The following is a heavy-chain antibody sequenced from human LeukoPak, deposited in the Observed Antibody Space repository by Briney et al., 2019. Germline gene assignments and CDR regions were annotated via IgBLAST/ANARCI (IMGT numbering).Heavy chain of an antibody. Sequence: GGSLRLSCAASGFTFTSYWMSWVRQAPGKGLEWVANIKHDGSEKYYVDSVKGRFTISRDNSKNTLYLQMNSLRAEDTAVYYCVAGIFSVFDYWGQGTLVTVSS. V-gene: IGHV3-7*03. CDR2: IKHDGSEK. CDR3: VAGIFSVFDY. D-gene: IGHD3-9*01. CDR1: GFTFTSYW. J-gene: IGHJ4*02.